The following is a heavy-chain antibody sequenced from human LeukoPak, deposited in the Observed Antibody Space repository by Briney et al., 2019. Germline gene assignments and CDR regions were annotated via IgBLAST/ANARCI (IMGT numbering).Heavy chain of an antibody. CDR2: IYHSGST. CDR1: GYSISSGYY. CDR3: AKSNGYGLVDI. D-gene: IGHD3-10*01. J-gene: IGHJ3*02. V-gene: IGHV4-38-2*02. Sequence: SETLSLTCTVSGYSISSGYYWGWIRQTPGKGMEWIGSIYHSGSTYYSPSLKSRVTISLDTSRNQFPLKLNSVTAADTAVYYCAKSNGYGLVDIWGQGTMVTVSS.